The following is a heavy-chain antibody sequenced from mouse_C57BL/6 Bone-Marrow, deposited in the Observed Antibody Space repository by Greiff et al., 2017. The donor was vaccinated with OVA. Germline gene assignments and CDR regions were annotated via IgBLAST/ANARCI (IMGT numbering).Heavy chain of an antibody. Sequence: EVKLMESGGGLVKPGGSLKLSCAASGFTFSSYAMSWVRQTPEKRLEWVATISDGGSYTYYPDNVKGRFTISRDNAKNHLYLQMSHLKSEDTAMYYCARDQGDWLYWGQGTLVTVSA. CDR2: ISDGGSYT. D-gene: IGHD3-2*02. CDR3: ARDQGDWLY. CDR1: GFTFSSYA. J-gene: IGHJ3*01. V-gene: IGHV5-4*01.